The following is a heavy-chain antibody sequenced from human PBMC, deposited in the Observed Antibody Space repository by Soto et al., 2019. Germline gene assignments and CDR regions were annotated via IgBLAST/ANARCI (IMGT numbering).Heavy chain of an antibody. V-gene: IGHV1-46*01. D-gene: IGHD2-2*01. J-gene: IGHJ5*02. Sequence: GASVKVSCKTSGYTFSNYGITWVRQAPGQPLEWLGIINPSGGSTSYAQKFQGRVTMTRDTSTSTVYMELSSLRSEDTAVYYCARTPLACSSTSCYREAWFDPWGQGTLVTVSS. CDR3: ARTPLACSSTSCYREAWFDP. CDR2: INPSGGST. CDR1: GYTFSNYG.